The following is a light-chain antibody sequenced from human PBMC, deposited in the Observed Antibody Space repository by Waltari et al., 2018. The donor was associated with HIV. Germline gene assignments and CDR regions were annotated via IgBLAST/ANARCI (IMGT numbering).Light chain of an antibody. CDR2: YNR. J-gene: IGLJ3*02. CDR3: QMWEGDIGHWL. CDR1: NFVNRI. Sequence: YVLTQPPSVSVSRAETAEITCAGDNFVNRIVHWYQQRPGLAPVLVIYYNRDRPSGIPERFSGSKSGNSATLTITRVGAGDEADYYCQMWEGDIGHWLFGGGTKLTVL. V-gene: IGLV3-21*01.